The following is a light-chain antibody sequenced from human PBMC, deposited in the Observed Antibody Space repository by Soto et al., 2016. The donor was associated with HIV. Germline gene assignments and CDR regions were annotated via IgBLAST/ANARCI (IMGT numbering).Light chain of an antibody. Sequence: SYVLTQPSSVSVAPGKAATITCGGKNIGSQDIHWYQQKPGQAPVLVVYDDRARPSGIPDRFSGSHSGDTATLTISRVEVGDEADYYCQVWDSRSDGLFGGGTRADRP. CDR3: QVWDSRSDGL. J-gene: IGLJ2*01. CDR2: DDR. V-gene: IGLV3-21*03. CDR1: NIGSQD.